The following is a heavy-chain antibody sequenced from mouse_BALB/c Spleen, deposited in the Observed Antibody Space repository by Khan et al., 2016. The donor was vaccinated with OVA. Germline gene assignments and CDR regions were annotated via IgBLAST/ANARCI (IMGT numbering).Heavy chain of an antibody. Sequence: QVQLQQPGPELVRPGVSVKISCKGSGYTFTDYAMHWVKQSHAKSLEWIGLISTYSGNTNYNQKFKGKATMTVDKSSSTAYMELARLTSEDSAIYTGARPAYEGYYDYWGEGTTLTVSS. CDR3: ARPAYEGYYDY. D-gene: IGHD2-3*01. J-gene: IGHJ2*01. CDR2: ISTYSGNT. CDR1: GYTFTDYA. V-gene: IGHV1S137*01.